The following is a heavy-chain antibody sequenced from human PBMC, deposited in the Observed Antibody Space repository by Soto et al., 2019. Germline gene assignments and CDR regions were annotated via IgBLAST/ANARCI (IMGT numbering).Heavy chain of an antibody. CDR2: ISYDGSNK. D-gene: IGHD6-19*01. CDR1: GFTFSDYV. Sequence: QVQLVESGGGVVQPGRSLRLSCTVSGFTFSDYVMHWVRQAPGRGLEWVAVISYDGSNKRYGDPVKGRFTISRDNSKNTLYLQMNSLRAEDTGVYYCAKDHWKQWLGYLDYWGQGALVTVSS. V-gene: IGHV3-30*18. CDR3: AKDHWKQWLGYLDY. J-gene: IGHJ4*02.